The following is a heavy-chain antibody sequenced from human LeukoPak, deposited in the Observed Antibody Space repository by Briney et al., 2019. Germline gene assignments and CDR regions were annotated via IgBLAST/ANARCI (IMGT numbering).Heavy chain of an antibody. Sequence: PGGSLRLSCAASGFTFTDHYMHWVRQAPGQGLEWMGWINGKSGVTFYAQQFQDRITVTRDTSISTMYLELNRLTSADTAIYYCARDFDWGPDYWGPGTLVAVSS. V-gene: IGHV1-2*02. CDR2: INGKSGVT. CDR3: ARDFDWGPDY. J-gene: IGHJ4*02. CDR1: GFTFTDHY. D-gene: IGHD3-16*01.